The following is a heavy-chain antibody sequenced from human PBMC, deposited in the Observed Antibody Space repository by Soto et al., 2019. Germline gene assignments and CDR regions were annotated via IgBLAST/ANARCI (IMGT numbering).Heavy chain of an antibody. V-gene: IGHV3-73*01. CDR3: TIYVGDNWSYRDCVDY. J-gene: IGHJ4*02. D-gene: IGHD1-1*01. Sequence: EVQLVESGGGLVQPGGSLKLSCAASGFTFSGSAMHWVRQASGKGLEWVGRIRNKGNNYATAYAASVKGRFTISRDDSKNTAYRQMNSPKTEDTAVYYWTIYVGDNWSYRDCVDYWGQGTLVTVSS. CDR2: IRNKGNNYAT. CDR1: GFTFSGSA.